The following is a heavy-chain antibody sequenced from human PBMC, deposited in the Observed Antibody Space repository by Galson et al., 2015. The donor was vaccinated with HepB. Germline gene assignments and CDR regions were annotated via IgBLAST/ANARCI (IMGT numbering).Heavy chain of an antibody. Sequence: SLRLSCAASGFTLSSYDMHWVRQAPGKGLEWVAVISYDGSNKYYADSVKGRFTISRDNSKNTLYLQMNSLRAEDTAVYYCAKVGYSSGPEGDYYYGMDVWGQGTTVTVSS. J-gene: IGHJ6*02. D-gene: IGHD6-19*01. CDR2: ISYDGSNK. CDR3: AKVGYSSGPEGDYYYGMDV. V-gene: IGHV3-30*18. CDR1: GFTLSSYD.